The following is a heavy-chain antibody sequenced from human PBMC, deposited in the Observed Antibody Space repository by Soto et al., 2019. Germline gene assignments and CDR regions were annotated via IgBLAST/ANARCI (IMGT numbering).Heavy chain of an antibody. Sequence: SVKVSCKASGGTFSSYAISWVRQAPGQGLEWMGGIIPIFGTANYAQKFQGRVTITADESTSTAYMELSSLRSEDTAVYYCARDILPYYYDSSGYYSPFYYYGMDVWGQGTTVTVSS. J-gene: IGHJ6*02. D-gene: IGHD3-22*01. CDR2: IIPIFGTA. V-gene: IGHV1-69*13. CDR3: ARDILPYYYDSSGYYSPFYYYGMDV. CDR1: GGTFSSYA.